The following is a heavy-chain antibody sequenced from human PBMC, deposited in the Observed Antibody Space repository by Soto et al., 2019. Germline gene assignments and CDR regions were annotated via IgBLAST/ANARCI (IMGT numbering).Heavy chain of an antibody. J-gene: IGHJ5*01. V-gene: IGHV3-30*03. CDR3: ARWVGGSMYDNSGKYDS. CDR1: GFIFSGSG. D-gene: IGHD3-22*01. Sequence: QVQLVESGGGVVQPGRSLRLTCAASGFIFSGSGMHWVRQAPGKGLEWVAIVSNDGIRKYYGDSVKGRFTISRDNAENTLYLQMNSLRAEDTDVYYCARWVGGSMYDNSGKYDSWGQGTLVTVSS. CDR2: VSNDGIRK.